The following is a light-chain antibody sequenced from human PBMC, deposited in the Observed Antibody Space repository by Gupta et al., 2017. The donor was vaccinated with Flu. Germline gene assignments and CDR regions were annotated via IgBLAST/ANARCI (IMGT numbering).Light chain of an antibody. Sequence: EIVLTQSPCTLSLSPGERGTLSCRASQRVPSSYLSWYLQRPGQPPRLLIYGANSRASGTPDRFSGTYSGTDFTLTIRRLEPEDFGVYFCQQYGASPWTFGQGTKVEIK. V-gene: IGKV3-20*01. CDR1: QRVPSSY. CDR2: GAN. CDR3: QQYGASPWT. J-gene: IGKJ1*01.